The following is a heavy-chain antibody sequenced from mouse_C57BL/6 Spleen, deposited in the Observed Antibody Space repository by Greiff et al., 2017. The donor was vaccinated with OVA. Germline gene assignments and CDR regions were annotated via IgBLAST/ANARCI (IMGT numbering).Heavy chain of an antibody. V-gene: IGHV1-47*01. D-gene: IGHD2-5*01. J-gene: IGHJ2*01. CDR1: GYTFTTYP. CDR3: ARGEFSNPHFDY. Sequence: VHLVESGAELVKPGASVKMSCKASGYTFTTYPIEWMKQNHGKSLEWIGNFHPYNDDTKYNEKFKGKATLTVEKSSSTVYLELSRLTSDDSAVYYCARGEFSNPHFDYWGQGTTLTVSS. CDR2: FHPYNDDT.